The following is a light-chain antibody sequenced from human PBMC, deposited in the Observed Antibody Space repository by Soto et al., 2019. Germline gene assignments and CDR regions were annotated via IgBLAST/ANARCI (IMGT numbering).Light chain of an antibody. V-gene: IGKV3-11*01. CDR1: QSVSSY. CDR3: LQVRAFLPLL. CDR2: DAS. J-gene: IGKJ4*01. Sequence: EIVLTQSPATLSLSPGERATLSCRASQSVSSYLAWYQQKPGQAPRLLIYDASNRATGIPARFSGSGSGTDFTLTISCLEPGDFGTCSCLQVRAFLPLLFGGG.